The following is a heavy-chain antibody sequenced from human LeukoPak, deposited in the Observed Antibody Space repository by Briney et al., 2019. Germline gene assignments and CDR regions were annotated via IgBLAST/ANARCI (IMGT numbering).Heavy chain of an antibody. V-gene: IGHV1-8*03. D-gene: IGHD3-10*01. CDR1: GYTFTSYD. Sequence: ASVRVSCKASGYTFTSYDINWVRQATGQGLEWMGWMNPNSGNTGYAQKFQGRLTITRNTPISTAHMELSSLRSEDTAVYYCASGVKSRSLRFGELLTPYYYYYMDVWGKGTTVTVSS. J-gene: IGHJ6*03. CDR2: MNPNSGNT. CDR3: ASGVKSRSLRFGELLTPYYYYYMDV.